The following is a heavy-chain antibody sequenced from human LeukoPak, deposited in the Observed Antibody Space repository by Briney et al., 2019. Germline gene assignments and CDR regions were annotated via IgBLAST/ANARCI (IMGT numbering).Heavy chain of an antibody. CDR3: ARDLGGIYFDY. CDR2: IHFSGST. Sequence: SETLSLTCTVSGDSISNYYWSWIRQPPGKGLEWIGSIHFSGSTNYNPSLRSRVTISVDTSKNQLSLKLSSVTAADTAVYYCARDLGGIYFDYWGQGTLVTVSS. V-gene: IGHV4-59*01. J-gene: IGHJ4*02. D-gene: IGHD1-26*01. CDR1: GDSISNYY.